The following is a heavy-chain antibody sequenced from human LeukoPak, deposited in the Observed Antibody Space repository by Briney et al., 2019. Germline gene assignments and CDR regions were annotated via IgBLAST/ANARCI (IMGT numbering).Heavy chain of an antibody. CDR3: AGASSGERY. D-gene: IGHD3-10*01. V-gene: IGHV3-7*04. J-gene: IGHJ4*02. CDR1: GFTFSSYW. CDR2: IKQDGREK. Sequence: PGGSLRLSCAASGFTFSSYWMSWVRQAPGKGLEWVANIKQDGREKYYVDSVKGRFTVSRDNAKNSLYLQMNSLRAEDTAVYYCAGASSGERYWGQGTLVTVSS.